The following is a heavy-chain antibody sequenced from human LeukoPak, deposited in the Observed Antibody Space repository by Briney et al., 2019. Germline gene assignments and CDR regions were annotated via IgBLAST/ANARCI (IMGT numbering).Heavy chain of an antibody. D-gene: IGHD3-16*02. J-gene: IGHJ4*02. Sequence: SGTLSLTCTVSGDSIRSNYWNWIRQPAGKGLEWIGRIHSSGITNYNSSLMSRVTMSVDTSKNQFSLKLSSVTAADTAVYYCARYRYDYVWGSYRYYFDYWGQGTLVTVSS. CDR2: IHSSGIT. CDR3: ARYRYDYVWGSYRYYFDY. V-gene: IGHV4-4*07. CDR1: GDSIRSNY.